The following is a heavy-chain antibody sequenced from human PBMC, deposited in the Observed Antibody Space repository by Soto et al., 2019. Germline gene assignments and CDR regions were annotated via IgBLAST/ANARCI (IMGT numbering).Heavy chain of an antibody. D-gene: IGHD1-26*01. CDR1: VFSLTTDGEG. J-gene: IGHJ4*02. V-gene: IGHV2-5*02. CDR2: IYWDDDE. CDR3: AHSRNLIAEDAQVGDFDY. Sequence: QITLKESGPTLVKSTQTLTLTCTFSVFSLTTDGEGVGWVRQSPGEAREGLAHIYWDDDERDSPSLKTRLNITKEISRNQAVIVMTSMETVDTGTYFCAHSRNLIAEDAQVGDFDYWGQGT.